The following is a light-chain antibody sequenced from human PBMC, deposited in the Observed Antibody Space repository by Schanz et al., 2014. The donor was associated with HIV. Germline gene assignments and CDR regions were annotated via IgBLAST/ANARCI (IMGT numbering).Light chain of an antibody. CDR2: AVN. CDR3: TSYGGSNNLL. Sequence: QSALTQPPSASGSPGQSVTISCTGTSTDIGVSWYQQYPGNAPRLIIYAVNRRTSGVPDRFSGAKSGNTAFLLVSGLQDEDEADYYCTSYGGSNNLLFGGGTKLTVL. J-gene: IGLJ2*01. CDR1: STDIG. V-gene: IGLV2-8*01.